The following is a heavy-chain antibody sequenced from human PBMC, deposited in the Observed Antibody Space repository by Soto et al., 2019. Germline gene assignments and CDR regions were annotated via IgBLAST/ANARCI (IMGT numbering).Heavy chain of an antibody. V-gene: IGHV1-18*01. J-gene: IGHJ4*02. D-gene: IGHD4-17*01. CDR2: ISAYNGNT. Sequence: QVQLVQSGAEVKKPGASVKVSCKASGYTFTSYGIRWVRQAPGQGLEWMGWISAYNGNTNYAQKLQGRVTMTTDTSTSTAYMELRSLRSDDTAVYYCARAPLTVTTGNEKDYWGQGTLVTVSS. CDR3: ARAPLTVTTGNEKDY. CDR1: GYTFTSYG.